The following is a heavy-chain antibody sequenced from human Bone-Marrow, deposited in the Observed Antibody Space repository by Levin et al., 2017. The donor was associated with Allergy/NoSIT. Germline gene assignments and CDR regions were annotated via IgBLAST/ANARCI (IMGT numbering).Heavy chain of an antibody. J-gene: IGHJ3*02. CDR2: ISWNSGSI. D-gene: IGHD2-15*01. CDR3: AKMLLYAFDI. Sequence: SLKISCAASGFTFDDYAMHWVRQAPGKGLEWVSGISWNSGSIGYADSVKGRFTISRDNAKNSLYLQMNSLRAEDTALYYCAKMLLYAFDIWGQGTMVTVSS. CDR1: GFTFDDYA. V-gene: IGHV3-9*01.